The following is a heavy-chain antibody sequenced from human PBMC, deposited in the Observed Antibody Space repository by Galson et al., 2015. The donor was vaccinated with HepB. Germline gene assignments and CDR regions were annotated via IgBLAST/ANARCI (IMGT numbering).Heavy chain of an antibody. CDR1: GFTFRTYG. V-gene: IGHV3-33*01. D-gene: IGHD6-19*01. J-gene: IGHJ5*02. CDR2: IWSDGSNQ. Sequence: SLRLSCAASGFTFRTYGMHWVRQAPGKGLQWVAVIWSDGSNQYYADSVKGRLTISRDNSKNTVYPQMNSLRAEDTAVYSCARDAPFDSSGWTNWFDPWGQGTLVTVSS. CDR3: ARDAPFDSSGWTNWFDP.